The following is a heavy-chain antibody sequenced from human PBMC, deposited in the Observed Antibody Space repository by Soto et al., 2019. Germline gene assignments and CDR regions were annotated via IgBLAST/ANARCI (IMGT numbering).Heavy chain of an antibody. CDR3: AKGFGNYWAFDY. D-gene: IGHD1-26*01. J-gene: IGHJ4*02. V-gene: IGHV1-18*01. CDR2: ISAYNGNT. CDR1: VYRYTIYG. Sequence: APVNVSRKASVYRYTIYGISWVRQAPGQGLEWMGWISAYNGNTNYAQNLQGRVTMTTDTSTSTAYMELRSLRAEDTAVYYCAKGFGNYWAFDYWGQGTLVTVSS.